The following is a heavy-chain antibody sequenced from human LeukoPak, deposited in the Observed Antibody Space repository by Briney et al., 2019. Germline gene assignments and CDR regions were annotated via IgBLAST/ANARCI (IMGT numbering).Heavy chain of an antibody. V-gene: IGHV4-59*08. CDR2: IYYSGST. Sequence: SETLSLTCTVSGGSISSYYWSWIRQPPGKGLEWIGYIYYSGSTNYNPSLKSRVTISVDTSKNQFSLKLSSVTAADTAVYYCARGYSSSWPNAFDIWGQGTMVTVSS. D-gene: IGHD6-13*01. CDR3: ARGYSSSWPNAFDI. J-gene: IGHJ3*02. CDR1: GGSISSYY.